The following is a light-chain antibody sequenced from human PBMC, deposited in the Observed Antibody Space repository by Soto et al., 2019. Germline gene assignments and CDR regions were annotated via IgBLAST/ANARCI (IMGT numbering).Light chain of an antibody. CDR2: QTS. Sequence: EIWVTQSPATLASLPGDKGTLSCRARQYINTRLAWYQHRPGQAPRLLIYQTSIRAAGIPARFSASGTGTDFTPTISDVQPEDFAVYYWHQRQSWPRTFGQGTKVDI. CDR3: HQRQSWPRT. CDR1: QYINTR. J-gene: IGKJ1*01. V-gene: IGKV3-11*01.